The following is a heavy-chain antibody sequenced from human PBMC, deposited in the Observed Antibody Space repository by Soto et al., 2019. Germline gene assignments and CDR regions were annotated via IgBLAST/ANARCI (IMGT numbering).Heavy chain of an antibody. Sequence: EVQLVESGGDLVQPGGSLRLSCAASGFTFSSYSMNWVRQAPGKGLEWVSYISSNSGTMYYADSVKGRFTISRDNAKNSLYLQMNSLRAEDTAVYYCARDRFYYGSSDYYYFDYWGQGTLVTVSS. CDR3: ARDRFYYGSSDYYYFDY. D-gene: IGHD3-22*01. CDR1: GFTFSSYS. V-gene: IGHV3-48*01. J-gene: IGHJ4*02. CDR2: ISSNSGTM.